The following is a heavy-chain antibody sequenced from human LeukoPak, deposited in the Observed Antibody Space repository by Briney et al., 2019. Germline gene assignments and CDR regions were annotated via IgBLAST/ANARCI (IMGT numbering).Heavy chain of an antibody. J-gene: IGHJ5*02. CDR2: ISSSSSYI. CDR1: GFTFSSYS. Sequence: GGSLRLSCAASGFTFSSYSMNWVRQAPGKGLEWVSSISSSSSYIYYADSVKGRFTISRDNAKNSLYLQMNSLRAEDTAVYYCARERGGATTNWFDPWGQGTLVTVSS. V-gene: IGHV3-21*01. CDR3: ARERGGATTNWFDP. D-gene: IGHD1-26*01.